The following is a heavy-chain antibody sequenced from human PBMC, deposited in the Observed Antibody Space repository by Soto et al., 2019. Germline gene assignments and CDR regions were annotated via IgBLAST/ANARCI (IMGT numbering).Heavy chain of an antibody. Sequence: ESGGGLVQPGGSLRLSCAASGFTVSSNYMSWVRQAPGKGLEWVSVIYSGGSTDYADSVKGRFTISRDNSKNTLYLQLSSLRAEDTAVYYCARAPGVAYYFGYWGQGALVTVSS. V-gene: IGHV3-66*01. CDR2: IYSGGST. CDR3: ARAPGVAYYFGY. J-gene: IGHJ4*02. D-gene: IGHD5-12*01. CDR1: GFTVSSNY.